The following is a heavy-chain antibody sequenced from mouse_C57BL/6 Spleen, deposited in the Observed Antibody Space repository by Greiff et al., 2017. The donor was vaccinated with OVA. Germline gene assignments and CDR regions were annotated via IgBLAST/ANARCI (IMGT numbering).Heavy chain of an antibody. CDR3: ASWDGGTFAY. CDR2: IYPGSGST. V-gene: IGHV1-55*01. D-gene: IGHD4-1*01. Sequence: QVQLQQPGAELVKPGASVKMSCKASGYTFTSYWITWVKQRPGQGLEWIGDIYPGSGSTNYTEKFKSKATLTVDKSSSTAYMQLSSLTSVVSSVYYCASWDGGTFAYWGQGTLVTVSA. J-gene: IGHJ3*01. CDR1: GYTFTSYW.